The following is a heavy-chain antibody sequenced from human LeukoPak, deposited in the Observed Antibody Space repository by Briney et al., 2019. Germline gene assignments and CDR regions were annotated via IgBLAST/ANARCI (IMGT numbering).Heavy chain of an antibody. D-gene: IGHD4-17*01. J-gene: IGHJ5*01. CDR2: INHSGRT. CDR1: GGSFSGYY. CDR3: ARGGGYGDYAKA. Sequence: SETLSLTCAVYGGSFSGYYWSWIRQPPGKGLEWIGEINHSGRTNYNPSLKSRVTISVDTSKNQFSLKLSSVTAADTAVYYCARGGGYGDYAKAWGQEPWSPSPQ. V-gene: IGHV4-34*01.